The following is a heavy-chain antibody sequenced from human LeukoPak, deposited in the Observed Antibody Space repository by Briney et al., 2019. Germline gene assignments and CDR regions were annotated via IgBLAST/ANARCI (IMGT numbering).Heavy chain of an antibody. D-gene: IGHD3-3*01. CDR2: IKQDGSEK. CDR1: GFTFSSHW. CDR3: ARGRGDPGVTIFGVVIHYYYYGMDV. J-gene: IGHJ6*02. Sequence: GGSLRLSCAASGFTFSSHWMSWVRQAPGKGLEWVANIKQDGSEKYYVDSVKGRFTISRDNAKNSLYLQMNSLRAEDTAVYYCARGRGDPGVTIFGVVIHYYYYGMDVWGQGTTVTVSS. V-gene: IGHV3-7*01.